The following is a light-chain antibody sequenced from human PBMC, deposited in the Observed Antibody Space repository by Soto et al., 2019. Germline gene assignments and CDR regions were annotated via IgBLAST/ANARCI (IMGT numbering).Light chain of an antibody. V-gene: IGKV2-30*02. J-gene: IGKJ4*01. CDR3: MQGTHFPIS. CDR1: QSLLHSDGNTY. Sequence: DVVMTQSPLCLPVTLGQPASISCRSSQSLLHSDGNTYLNWYQQRPGQSPRSLSYKVSDRDSWVPDRVNGRGSGYDFIQEISRVEADEFWIYYWMQGTHFPISFGGGTEMDTK. CDR2: KVS.